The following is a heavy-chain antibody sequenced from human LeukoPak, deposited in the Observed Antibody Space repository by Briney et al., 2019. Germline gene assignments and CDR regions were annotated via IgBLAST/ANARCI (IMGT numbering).Heavy chain of an antibody. CDR3: ARDKQPGDY. CDR2: VYYSGST. J-gene: IGHJ4*02. Sequence: SETLSLTCTVSGASISHYYWGWIRQPPGKGLEWIGYVYYSGSTHYNPSLKSRVTISVDTSKNQFSLKLYSVTAADTAVYYCARDKQPGDYWGQGTLVTVSS. V-gene: IGHV4-59*01. CDR1: GASISHYY. D-gene: IGHD5-18*01.